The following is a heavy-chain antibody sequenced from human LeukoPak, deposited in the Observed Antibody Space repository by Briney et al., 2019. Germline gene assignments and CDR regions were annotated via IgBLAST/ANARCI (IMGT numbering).Heavy chain of an antibody. Sequence: PGESLKISCKGSGYNFAHDWIGWVRQMPGKGLEWMGIIFPDDSDTIYSPSFQGQVTISADKSIDTAYLQWSDLKASDSAMYYCARQESEMTTPANRYFDLWGQGTLITVSS. CDR1: GYNFAHDW. CDR2: IFPDDSDT. J-gene: IGHJ4*02. V-gene: IGHV5-51*01. D-gene: IGHD2-15*01. CDR3: ARQESEMTTPANRYFDL.